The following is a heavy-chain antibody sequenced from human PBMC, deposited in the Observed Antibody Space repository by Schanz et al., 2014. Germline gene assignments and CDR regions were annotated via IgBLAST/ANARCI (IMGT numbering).Heavy chain of an antibody. D-gene: IGHD4-17*01. Sequence: EVQLLESGGGLVQPGESLRLSCSASGFSFSIYSMNWVRQAPGKGLEWLSYIDGKSTTVYYADSVKGRFTVSRDNARNSLYLHMNTLGADDTAVYYCARDGDRFFHNYYMYVWVKGTTVTFSS. CDR1: GFSFSIYS. J-gene: IGHJ6*03. CDR2: IDGKSTTV. V-gene: IGHV3-48*01. CDR3: ARDGDRFFHNYYMYV.